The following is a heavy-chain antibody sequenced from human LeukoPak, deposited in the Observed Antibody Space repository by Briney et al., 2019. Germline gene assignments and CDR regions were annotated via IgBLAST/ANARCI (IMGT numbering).Heavy chain of an antibody. J-gene: IGHJ4*02. Sequence: ASVKVSCKASGYTFTIYYIHWVRQAPGRGLEWMGIINPSGGSTTYAQKFQGRVTMTRDTSTTTVYMDLSSLRSEDTAVYYCARESNWGPNFDYWGQGTLVTVSS. CDR1: GYTFTIYY. D-gene: IGHD7-27*01. CDR3: ARESNWGPNFDY. CDR2: INPSGGST. V-gene: IGHV1-46*01.